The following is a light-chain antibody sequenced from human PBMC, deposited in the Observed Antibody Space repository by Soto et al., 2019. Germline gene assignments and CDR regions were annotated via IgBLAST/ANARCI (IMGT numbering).Light chain of an antibody. V-gene: IGKV1-12*01. Sequence: DIQMTQSPSSVSASVGDRVTITCRASQGISSWLVWYQQKPGKAPKLLIYGASSLQSGVPSRFSGSGSGTDFTRTISNLQPEDFATYFCQQANRFPLTFGGGTKVEIK. CDR1: QGISSW. CDR3: QQANRFPLT. J-gene: IGKJ4*01. CDR2: GAS.